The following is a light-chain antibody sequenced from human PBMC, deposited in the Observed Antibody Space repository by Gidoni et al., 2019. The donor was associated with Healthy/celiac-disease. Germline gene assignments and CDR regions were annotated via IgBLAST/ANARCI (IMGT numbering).Light chain of an antibody. CDR3: AAWDDSLNGVV. Sequence: QSVLTQPPSASGTPGQRVTISCSGSSSNIGSNTVTWYQQLPGTATNLLIFCNNQRPSGVPDRFSGAKSGTSAALAIIGLQSEDEADDYCAAWDDSLNGVVFGGGTKLTVL. CDR2: CNN. CDR1: SSNIGSNT. J-gene: IGLJ2*01. V-gene: IGLV1-44*01.